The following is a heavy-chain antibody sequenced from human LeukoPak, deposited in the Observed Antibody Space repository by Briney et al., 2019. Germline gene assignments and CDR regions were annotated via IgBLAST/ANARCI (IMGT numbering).Heavy chain of an antibody. CDR2: ISSSSSNI. Sequence: GGSLRLSCAASGFDFSTYSMNWVRQAPGKGLEWVSHISSSSSNIYYADSVKGRFTISRDTANNSLYLQMHSLRAEDTAVYYCARAYSTSSYSHYYYYMDVWGTGTTVTVSS. CDR1: GFDFSTYS. D-gene: IGHD6-6*01. J-gene: IGHJ6*03. CDR3: ARAYSTSSYSHYYYYMDV. V-gene: IGHV3-48*01.